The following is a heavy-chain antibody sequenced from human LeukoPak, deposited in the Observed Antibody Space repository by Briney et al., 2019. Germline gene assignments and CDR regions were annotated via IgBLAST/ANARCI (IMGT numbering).Heavy chain of an antibody. CDR1: GGSISSGGYY. J-gene: IGHJ6*03. CDR3: ARTPDNHYYYTDV. V-gene: IGHV4-31*03. D-gene: IGHD3-22*01. CDR2: IYYSGST. Sequence: SETLSLTCTVSGGSISSGGYYWSWIRQHPGKGLEWIGYIYYSGSTYYNPSLKSRVTISVDTSKNHFSLKLSSVTAADTAVYYCARTPDNHYYYTDVWGKGTTVTVSS.